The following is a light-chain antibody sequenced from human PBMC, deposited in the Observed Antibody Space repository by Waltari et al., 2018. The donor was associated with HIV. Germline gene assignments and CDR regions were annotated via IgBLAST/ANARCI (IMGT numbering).Light chain of an antibody. Sequence: QSALTHPSSVSGFPGQATTISCPGTRRYVRRYNLVSWYQQHPGIAPKLMIYEGSKRPSGVSNRFSGSKSGNTASLTIAGLQAEDEADYYWCSYTGTNPFLLFGGGTKLTVL. V-gene: IGLV2-23*03. CDR2: EGS. J-gene: IGLJ2*01. CDR3: CSYTGTNPFLL. CDR1: RRYVRRYNL.